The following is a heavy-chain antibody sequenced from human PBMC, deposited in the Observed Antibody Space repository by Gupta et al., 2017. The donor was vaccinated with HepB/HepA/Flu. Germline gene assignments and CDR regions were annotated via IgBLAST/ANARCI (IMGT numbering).Heavy chain of an antibody. J-gene: IGHJ4*02. CDR2: IKQDGSEK. D-gene: IGHD2-8*02. CDR1: GFTFSTYW. CDR3: ARHIVLVTNAPYHFDY. Sequence: EVQLVESGGGLVQPGGSLRLSCEASGFTFSTYWMTGVRQAPGKGLEWVANIKQDGSEKYYVDSVKGRFTISRDNAKNSLYLQMNSLRAEDTAVYYCARHIVLVTNAPYHFDYWGQGTLVTVSS. V-gene: IGHV3-7*01.